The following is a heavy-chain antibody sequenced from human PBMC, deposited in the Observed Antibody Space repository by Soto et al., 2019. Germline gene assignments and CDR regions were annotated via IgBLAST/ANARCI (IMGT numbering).Heavy chain of an antibody. V-gene: IGHV4-31*03. CDR2: IYYSGST. CDR3: ARSSFNRLLFDP. Sequence: PSETLSLTCTVSGGSISSGGYYWSWIRQHPGKGLEWIGYIYYSGSTYYNPSLKSRVTISVDTSKNQFSLKLSSVTAADTAVYYCARSSFNRLLFDPWGQGTLVTVSS. J-gene: IGHJ5*02. CDR1: GGSISSGGYY.